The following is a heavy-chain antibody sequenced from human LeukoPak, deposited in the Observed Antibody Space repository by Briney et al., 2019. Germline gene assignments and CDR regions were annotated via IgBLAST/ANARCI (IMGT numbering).Heavy chain of an antibody. CDR3: ARDGPDIVATIGAFDI. CDR2: ISAYNGNT. D-gene: IGHD5-12*01. V-gene: IGHV1-18*01. Sequence: ASVKVSCKASGYTFTSYGISWVRQAPEQGLEWMGWISAYNGNTNYAQKLQGRVTITTDTSTSTAYMELRSLRSDDTAVYYCARDGPDIVATIGAFDIWGQGTMVTVSS. CDR1: GYTFTSYG. J-gene: IGHJ3*02.